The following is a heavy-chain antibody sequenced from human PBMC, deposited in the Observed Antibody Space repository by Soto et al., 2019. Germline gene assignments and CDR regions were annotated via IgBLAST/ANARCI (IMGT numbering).Heavy chain of an antibody. Sequence: EVQRVESGGGLVERGGSLRRSCAASGVTFSMYWMHWIRQAPGNGRQRVSLMNGDDTDTKYADSVKGRFTISSANAKHTVYLQMNCLRAEDAAVYYCASEDGRWIGSYYLHYGGQETKVTFSS. CDR3: ASEDGRWIGSYYLHY. D-gene: IGHD1-26*01. CDR1: GVTFSMYW. CDR2: MNGDDTDT. V-gene: IGHV3-74*03. J-gene: IGHJ4*02.